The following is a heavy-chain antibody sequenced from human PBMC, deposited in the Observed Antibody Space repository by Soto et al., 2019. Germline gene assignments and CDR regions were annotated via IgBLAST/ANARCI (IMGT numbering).Heavy chain of an antibody. D-gene: IGHD1-26*01. V-gene: IGHV1-69*02. CDR3: ARPSYAISSFDY. Sequence: QVQLVQSGAEVKKPGSSVKVSCKASGGTFSSYTISWVRQAPGQGLEWMGRLIPILGIANYAQKFQGRVTMTTDKSTSTAYMELSSLRSEDTAVYSCARPSYAISSFDYWGQGTLVTVSS. J-gene: IGHJ4*02. CDR2: LIPILGIA. CDR1: GGTFSSYT.